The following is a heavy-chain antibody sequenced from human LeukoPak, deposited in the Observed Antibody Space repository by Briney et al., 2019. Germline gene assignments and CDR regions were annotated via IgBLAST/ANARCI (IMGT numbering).Heavy chain of an antibody. V-gene: IGHV4-4*07. CDR1: GGSISSYY. Sequence: SGTLSLTCTVSGGSISSYYWSWIGQPAGKGREGMGRIITSGSTNYNPSPKSRVTMSVDTSKNNYSLKLSSATAADTAVYYCAISSGSYSYGAFDIWGQGTMVTVSS. J-gene: IGHJ3*02. CDR3: AISSGSYSYGAFDI. CDR2: IITSGST. D-gene: IGHD1-26*01.